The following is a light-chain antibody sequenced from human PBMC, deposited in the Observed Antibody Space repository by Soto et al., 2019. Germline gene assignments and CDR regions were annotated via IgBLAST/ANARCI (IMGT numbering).Light chain of an antibody. CDR2: GAS. CDR3: QPYGSSPPYT. J-gene: IGKJ2*01. Sequence: EIVLTQSPGTLSLSPGERATLSCRASQSVSSSYLAWYQQKPGQAPRLLIYGASSRATGIPDRFSGSGSGTDLTITISRLETEDFAVYYCQPYGSSPPYTFGQGTKLEIK. CDR1: QSVSSSY. V-gene: IGKV3-20*01.